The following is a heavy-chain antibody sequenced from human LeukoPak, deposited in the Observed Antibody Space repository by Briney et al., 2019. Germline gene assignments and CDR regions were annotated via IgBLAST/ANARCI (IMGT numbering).Heavy chain of an antibody. Sequence: ASVKVSCKASGYTFTSYDISWVRQAPGQGLEWMGWISAYNGNTNYAQKLQGRVTMTTDTSTSTAYMELRSLRSDDTAVYYCARDLTGPYYYYYGMDVWGQGTTVTVSS. CDR3: ARDLTGPYYYYYGMDV. J-gene: IGHJ6*02. CDR2: ISAYNGNT. V-gene: IGHV1-18*01. D-gene: IGHD3-16*01. CDR1: GYTFTSYD.